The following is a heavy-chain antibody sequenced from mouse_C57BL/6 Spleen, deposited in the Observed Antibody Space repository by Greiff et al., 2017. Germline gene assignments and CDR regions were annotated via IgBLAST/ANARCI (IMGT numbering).Heavy chain of an antibody. J-gene: IGHJ3*01. CDR1: GYTFTSYW. CDR2: IHPNSGST. D-gene: IGHD2-1*01. CDR3: ARGDLLGESWFAY. Sequence: QVQLKQPGAELVKPGASVKLSCKASGYTFTSYWMHWVKQRPGQGLEWIGMIHPNSGSTNYNEKFKSKATLTVDKSSSTAYMQLSSLTSEDSAVYYCARGDLLGESWFAYWGQGTLVTVSA. V-gene: IGHV1-64*01.